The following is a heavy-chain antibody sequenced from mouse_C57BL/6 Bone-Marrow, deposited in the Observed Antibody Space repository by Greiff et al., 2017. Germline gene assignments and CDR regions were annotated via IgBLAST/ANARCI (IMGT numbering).Heavy chain of an antibody. Sequence: EVKLVESGGGLVKPGGSLKLSCAASGFTFSDSGMHWVRQAPEKGLEWVAYIGSGSSTIYYADTVKGRFTISRDKAKNTLFLQMTSLRSEDTAMCFCARSIVRRYYFDYWGQGTTLTVSS. CDR2: IGSGSSTI. CDR1: GFTFSDSG. J-gene: IGHJ2*01. D-gene: IGHD2-10*02. CDR3: ARSIVRRYYFDY. V-gene: IGHV5-17*01.